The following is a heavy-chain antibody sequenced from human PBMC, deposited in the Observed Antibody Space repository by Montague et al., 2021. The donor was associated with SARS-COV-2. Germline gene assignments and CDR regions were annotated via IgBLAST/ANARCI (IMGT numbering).Heavy chain of an antibody. V-gene: IGHV4-39*01. D-gene: IGHD3-22*01. CDR2: IYYSGST. Sequence: SETLSLTCTVSGGSISSSSYYWGWIRQPPGKGLEWIGSIYYSGSTYYNPSLKSRVTISVDTSKNQFSLKLSSVTAADTAVYYCARFPTSYYYDSKAAPATPDAFDISGQGTMVTVSS. CDR3: ARFPTSYYYDSKAAPATPDAFDI. J-gene: IGHJ3*02. CDR1: GGSISSSSYY.